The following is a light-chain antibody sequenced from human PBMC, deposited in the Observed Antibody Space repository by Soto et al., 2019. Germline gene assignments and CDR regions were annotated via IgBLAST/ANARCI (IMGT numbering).Light chain of an antibody. J-gene: IGKJ5*01. CDR1: QNINNY. CDR3: QQRSKWPIT. CDR2: DAS. V-gene: IGKV1-33*01. Sequence: DIQMTQSPSSLSASLGDRVTIXXQASQNINNYLNWYQQKPGRAPKVXIYDASNLEAGVPSRFRGSGAGTDFTFTISRLQPEDIATYYCQQRSKWPITFGQGTRLEIK.